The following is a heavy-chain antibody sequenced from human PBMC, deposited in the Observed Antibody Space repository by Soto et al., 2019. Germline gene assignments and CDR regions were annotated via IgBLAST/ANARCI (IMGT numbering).Heavy chain of an antibody. CDR3: AREKRDDYGLYYFDY. V-gene: IGHV3-33*01. Sequence: GGSLRLSCAASGFTFSSYGMHWVRQAPGKGLEWVAVIWYDGSNKYYADSVKGRFTISRDNSKNTLYLQMNSLRAEDTAVYYCAREKRDDYGLYYFDYWGQGTLVTVSS. D-gene: IGHD4-17*01. CDR1: GFTFSSYG. CDR2: IWYDGSNK. J-gene: IGHJ4*02.